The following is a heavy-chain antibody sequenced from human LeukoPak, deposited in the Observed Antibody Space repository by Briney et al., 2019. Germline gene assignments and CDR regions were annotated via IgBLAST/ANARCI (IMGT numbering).Heavy chain of an antibody. CDR1: GFNFDSYS. D-gene: IGHD6-13*01. CDR2: ISTTGTI. Sequence: GGSLRLSCAASGFNFDSYSLNWLRQTPGKGLEWVSYISTTGTIYYADSLQGRFTISRDNAKNSLYLQMDSLRAEDTAVYYCARDAYGSWYIDFWGQGSLVSVSS. V-gene: IGHV3-48*04. J-gene: IGHJ4*02. CDR3: ARDAYGSWYIDF.